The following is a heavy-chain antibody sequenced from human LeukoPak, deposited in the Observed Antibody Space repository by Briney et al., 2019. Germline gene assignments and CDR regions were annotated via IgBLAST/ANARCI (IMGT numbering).Heavy chain of an antibody. CDR2: IYTSGST. Sequence: SETLSLTCTVSGGSISSYYWSWIRQPAGKGLEWIGRIYTSGSTNYNPSLKSRVTMSVDTSKNQFSLKLSSVTAADTAVYYCARRPSEVRNHLGYYYYYYMDVWGKGTTVTISS. V-gene: IGHV4-4*07. CDR1: GGSISSYY. D-gene: IGHD1-14*01. J-gene: IGHJ6*03. CDR3: ARRPSEVRNHLGYYYYYYMDV.